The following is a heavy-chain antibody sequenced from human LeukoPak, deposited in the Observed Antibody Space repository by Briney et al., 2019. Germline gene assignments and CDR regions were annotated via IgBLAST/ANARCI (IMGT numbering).Heavy chain of an antibody. V-gene: IGHV1-69*13. Sequence: ASVKVSCKASGYTFTSYGISWVRQAPGQGLEWMGGIIPIFGTANYAQKFQGRVTITADESTSTAYMELSSLRSEDTAVYYCASGGGVRLEGRAFDIWGQGTMVTVSS. CDR2: IIPIFGTA. CDR3: ASGGGVRLEGRAFDI. CDR1: GYTFTSYG. J-gene: IGHJ3*02. D-gene: IGHD3-16*01.